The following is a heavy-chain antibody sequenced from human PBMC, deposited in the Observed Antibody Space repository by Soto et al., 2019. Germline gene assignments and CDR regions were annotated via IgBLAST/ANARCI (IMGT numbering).Heavy chain of an antibody. D-gene: IGHD1-1*01. CDR2: IYYSGST. CDR3: ARANDGAFDY. J-gene: IGHJ4*02. Sequence: SENLSLTCTVSGGSISSYYWSWIRQPPGKGLEWIGYIYYSGSTNYNPSLKSRVTISVDTSKNQFSLKLSSVTAADTAVYYCARANDGAFDYWGQGTLVTVSS. CDR1: GGSISSYY. V-gene: IGHV4-59*01.